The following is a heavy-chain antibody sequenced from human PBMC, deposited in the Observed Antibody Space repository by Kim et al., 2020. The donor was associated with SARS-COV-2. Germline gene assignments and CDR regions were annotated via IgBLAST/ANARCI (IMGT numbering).Heavy chain of an antibody. CDR3: AKGYYDYVWGSYSWFDP. CDR2: ISGDGGST. J-gene: IGHJ5*02. V-gene: IGHV3-43*02. CDR1: GFTFDDYA. Sequence: GGSLRLSCAASGFTFDDYAMHWVRQAPGKGLEWVSLISGDGGSTYYADSVKGRFTISRDNSKNSLYLQMNSLRTEDTALYYCAKGYYDYVWGSYSWFDPWGQGTLVTVSS. D-gene: IGHD3-16*01.